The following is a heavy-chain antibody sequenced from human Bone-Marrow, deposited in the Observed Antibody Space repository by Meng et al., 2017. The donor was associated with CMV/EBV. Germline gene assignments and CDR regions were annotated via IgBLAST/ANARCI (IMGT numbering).Heavy chain of an antibody. D-gene: IGHD2-2*01. Sequence: GGSLRLSCAASGFTFSSYAMSWVRQAQGKGLEWVSAISGSGGSTYYADSVKGRFTISRDNSTNTLYLQMNSLRAEDTAVYDCAKGYCSGTSCYPDYFDYWGQGTLVTVSS. CDR2: ISGSGGST. CDR1: GFTFSSYA. J-gene: IGHJ4*02. CDR3: AKGYCSGTSCYPDYFDY. V-gene: IGHV3-23*01.